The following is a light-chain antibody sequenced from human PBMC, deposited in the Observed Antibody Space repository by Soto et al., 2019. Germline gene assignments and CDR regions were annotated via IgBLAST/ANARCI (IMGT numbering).Light chain of an antibody. CDR2: DAS. J-gene: IGKJ5*01. V-gene: IGKV3-11*01. Sequence: EIVLTQSPATLSLSPGERATLSCRASQSVSSYLAWYQQKPGQAPRLLIYDASNRATGIPARFSGSGSGTDFTLTISSLEPEDFAVYYCPQRINWPLFCQGTRLESK. CDR1: QSVSSY. CDR3: PQRINWPL.